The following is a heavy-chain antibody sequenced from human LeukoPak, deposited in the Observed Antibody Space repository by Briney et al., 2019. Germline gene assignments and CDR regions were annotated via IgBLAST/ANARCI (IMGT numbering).Heavy chain of an antibody. D-gene: IGHD3-10*01. CDR1: GGSVSDYY. J-gene: IGHJ4*02. CDR3: ARASRGHDY. V-gene: IGHV4-59*02. CDR2: IYHTGST. Sequence: SETLSLTCTISGGSVSDYYWSWIRQSPGKGLEWIGYIYHTGSTSYSPSLKSRVTISADTSQNQFSLKLSSVTAADTAVYYCARASRGHDYWGQGTLVTVSS.